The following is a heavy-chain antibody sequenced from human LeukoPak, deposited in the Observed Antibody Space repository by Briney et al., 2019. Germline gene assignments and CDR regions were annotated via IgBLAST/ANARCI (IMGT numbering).Heavy chain of an antibody. CDR1: GYTFTSYA. D-gene: IGHD3-22*01. J-gene: IGHJ4*02. Sequence: ASVKVSCKASGYTFTSYAMHWVRQAPGQGLEWMGWINAGNGNTKYSQEFQGRVTITRDTSASTAYMELSSLRSEDMAVYYCARGRAADYYDSSGYYPLDYWGQGTLVTVSS. V-gene: IGHV1-3*03. CDR2: INAGNGNT. CDR3: ARGRAADYYDSSGYYPLDY.